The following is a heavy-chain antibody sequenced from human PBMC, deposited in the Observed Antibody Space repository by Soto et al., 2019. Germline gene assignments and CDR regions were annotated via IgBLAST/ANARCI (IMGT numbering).Heavy chain of an antibody. CDR2: INAGNGNT. CDR3: ARDTHYSDSSGSSYKGRGVLWPIDY. D-gene: IGHD3-22*01. V-gene: IGHV1-3*01. J-gene: IGHJ4*02. CDR1: GYTFTSYA. Sequence: ASVKVSCKASGYTFTSYAMHWVRQAPGQRLEWMGWINAGNGNTKYSQKFQGRVTITRDTSASTAYMELSSLRSEDTAVYYCARDTHYSDSSGSSYKGRGVLWPIDYWGQGTLVTVSS.